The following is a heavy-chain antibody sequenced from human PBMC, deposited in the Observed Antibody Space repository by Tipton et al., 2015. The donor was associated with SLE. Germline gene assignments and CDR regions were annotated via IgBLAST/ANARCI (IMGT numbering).Heavy chain of an antibody. Sequence: TLSLTCAVYGGPFSGYYWNWIRQSPGKGLEWIGEINHSGSSNYNPSLKSRFTLSVDTSKSQFSLKLSSVTAAATAVYYCARGYRLLASRPRNYMDVWGKGTTVTISS. CDR1: GGPFSGYY. D-gene: IGHD3-3*02. CDR2: INHSGSS. CDR3: ARGYRLLASRPRNYMDV. J-gene: IGHJ6*03. V-gene: IGHV4-34*01.